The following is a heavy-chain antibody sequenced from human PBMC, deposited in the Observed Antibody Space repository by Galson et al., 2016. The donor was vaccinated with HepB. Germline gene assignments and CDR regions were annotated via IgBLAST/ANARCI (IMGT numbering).Heavy chain of an antibody. CDR2: IYGGDSDP. Sequence: QSGAEVKKPGESLQISCKGSGYDFSRYWLGWVRQMPGKGLEWMGVIYGGDSDPRYSPSFEGQIIISADTAITTAYLQWSSLRASDSAMYYCATKVGATTSWDFWGQGTLVTVSS. V-gene: IGHV5-51*01. J-gene: IGHJ4*02. CDR3: ATKVGATTSWDF. CDR1: GYDFSRYW. D-gene: IGHD1-26*01.